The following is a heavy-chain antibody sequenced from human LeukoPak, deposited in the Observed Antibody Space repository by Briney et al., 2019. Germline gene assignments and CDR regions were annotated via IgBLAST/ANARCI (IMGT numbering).Heavy chain of an antibody. D-gene: IGHD2-2*01. J-gene: IGHJ4*02. V-gene: IGHV3-23*01. Sequence: GGSLRLSCAASGFIFRGYVMTWVRQAPGKGLEWVSSISETSGVTYYVDSVKGRFAISRDNSKNTLFLQMNGLRAEDTAVYYCAKQESANIVVVPAAGFDYWGQGTLVTVSS. CDR1: GFIFRGYV. CDR2: ISETSGVT. CDR3: AKQESANIVVVPAAGFDY.